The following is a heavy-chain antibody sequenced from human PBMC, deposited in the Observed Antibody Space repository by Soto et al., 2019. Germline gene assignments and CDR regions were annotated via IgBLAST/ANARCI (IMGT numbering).Heavy chain of an antibody. J-gene: IGHJ4*02. CDR3: ARARSDYYNSSGFIDY. V-gene: IGHV4-30-4*01. CDR2: IYYSGST. D-gene: IGHD3-22*01. Sequence: SETLSLTCTVSGGSISSGDYYWSWIRQPPGKGLEWIGYIYYSGSTYYNPSLKSRVTISVDTSKNQFSLKLSSVTAADTAVYYCARARSDYYNSSGFIDYWGQGTLVTVSS. CDR1: GGSISSGDYY.